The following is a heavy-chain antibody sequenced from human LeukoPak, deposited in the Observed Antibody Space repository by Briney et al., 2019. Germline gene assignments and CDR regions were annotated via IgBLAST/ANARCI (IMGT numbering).Heavy chain of an antibody. Sequence: PSETLSLTCTVSGVSISSSNSYWGWIRRPPGKGLEWIGSIYYSGTTYYNPSLKSRVTISVDTSKNQFSLKLSSVTAADTALFFCASSIRTTFDNWGQGTLVTVSS. D-gene: IGHD1-1*01. CDR1: GVSISSSNSY. V-gene: IGHV4-39*01. CDR2: IYYSGTT. CDR3: ASSIRTTFDN. J-gene: IGHJ4*02.